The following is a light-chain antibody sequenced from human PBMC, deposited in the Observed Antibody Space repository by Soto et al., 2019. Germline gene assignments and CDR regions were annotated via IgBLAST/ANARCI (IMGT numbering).Light chain of an antibody. CDR3: QSYDSSRSAFYV. V-gene: IGLV1-40*01. Sequence: QSVLTQPPSVSGAPGQRVTISCTGSSSNSGVAYDVHWYQQLPGTAPKLLIYGNSNRPSGVPDRFSGSKSGTSASLAITGLQAEDEADYYCQSYDSSRSAFYVFGTGTKLTVL. CDR2: GNS. CDR1: SSNSGVAYD. J-gene: IGLJ1*01.